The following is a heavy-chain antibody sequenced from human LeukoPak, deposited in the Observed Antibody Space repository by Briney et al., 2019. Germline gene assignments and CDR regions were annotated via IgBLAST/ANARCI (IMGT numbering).Heavy chain of an antibody. J-gene: IGHJ6*03. CDR3: ARTYRPGGSGWYRGYCYYMDV. D-gene: IGHD6-19*01. V-gene: IGHV3-20*04. CDR2: INWNGGST. CDR1: GFTFDDYG. Sequence: GGSLRLSCAASGFTFDDYGMSCVRQAPGKGLEWVSGINWNGGSTGYADSVKGRFTSSRDNAKNSLYLQMNSLRAEDTALYYCARTYRPGGSGWYRGYCYYMDVSGKGTTVTVSS.